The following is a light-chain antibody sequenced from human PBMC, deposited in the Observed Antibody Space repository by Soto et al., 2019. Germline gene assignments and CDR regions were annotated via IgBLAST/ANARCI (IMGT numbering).Light chain of an antibody. CDR2: DVS. Sequence: QSALTQPASVSGSPGQSITISCTGTSSDVGGYNYVSWYQQHPGKVPKLMIYDVSNRPSGVSNRFSGSKSGNTASLTISGLQAEDEADCSSYTSSSTLYVFGTGTKVTVL. CDR1: SSDVGGYNY. J-gene: IGLJ1*01. V-gene: IGLV2-14*01. CDR3: SSYTSSSTLYV.